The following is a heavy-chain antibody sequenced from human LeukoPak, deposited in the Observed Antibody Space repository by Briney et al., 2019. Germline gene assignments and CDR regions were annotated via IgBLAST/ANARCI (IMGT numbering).Heavy chain of an antibody. CDR3: ARDCSSTSCSGAFDI. CDR2: INAGNGNT. J-gene: IGHJ3*02. V-gene: IGHV1-3*01. D-gene: IGHD2-2*01. Sequence: VASVKVSCKASGYTFTSYAMHWVRQAPGQRLEWMGWINAGNGNTKYSQKFQGRVTITRDTSASTAYMELSSLRSEDTAVYYCARDCSSTSCSGAFDIWGQGTMVTVS. CDR1: GYTFTSYA.